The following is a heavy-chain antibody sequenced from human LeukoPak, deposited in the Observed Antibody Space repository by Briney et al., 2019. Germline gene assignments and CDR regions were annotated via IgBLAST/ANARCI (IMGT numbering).Heavy chain of an antibody. CDR1: GFIFTDYA. CDR2: INNGAGDT. D-gene: IGHD3-10*01. V-gene: IGHV3-23*01. CDR3: ARSGLATCHY. J-gene: IGHJ4*02. Sequence: AETLTLSCKAYGFIFTDYAMSWVRQAPGKGLEWVSSINNGAGDTFFADSVKGRFTISRDDSRGMVYLQMNSLTAEDTAVYYCARSGLATCHYWGQGTLVTVSS.